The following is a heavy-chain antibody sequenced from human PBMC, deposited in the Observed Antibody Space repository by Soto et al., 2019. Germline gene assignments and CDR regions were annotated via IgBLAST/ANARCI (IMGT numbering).Heavy chain of an antibody. V-gene: IGHV4-30-2*01. J-gene: IGHJ4*02. CDR1: GGSISSGGYS. D-gene: IGHD3-10*01. CDR3: ARGVWLGELSVPRVFDY. Sequence: PSETLSLTCAVSGGSISSGGYSWSWIRQPPGKGLEWIGYIYHSGSTYYNPSLKSRVTISVDRSKNQFSLKLSSVTAADTAVYYCARGVWLGELSVPRVFDYWGQGTLVTVSS. CDR2: IYHSGST.